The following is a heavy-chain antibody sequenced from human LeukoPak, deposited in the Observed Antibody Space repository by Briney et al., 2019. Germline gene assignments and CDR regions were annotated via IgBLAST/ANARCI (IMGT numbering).Heavy chain of an antibody. CDR2: IKQDGSEK. Sequence: GGSLRLSCAASGFTFSSYAMSWVRQAPGKGLEWVANIKQDGSEKYYVDSVKGRFTISRDNAKNSLDLQMNSLRAEDTAVYYCARGGFDYWGQGTLVTVPS. V-gene: IGHV3-7*01. J-gene: IGHJ4*02. CDR1: GFTFSSYA. CDR3: ARGGFDY. D-gene: IGHD3-16*01.